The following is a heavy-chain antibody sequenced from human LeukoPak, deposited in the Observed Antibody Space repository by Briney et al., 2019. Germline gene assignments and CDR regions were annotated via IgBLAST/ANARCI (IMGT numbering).Heavy chain of an antibody. CDR2: ISYDGSNK. CDR1: GFTFSSYA. V-gene: IGHV3-30-3*01. Sequence: PGGSLRLSCAASGFTFSSYAMHWVRQAPGKGLEWVAVISYDGSNKYYADSVKGRFTISRDNSKNTLYLQMNSQRAEDTAVYYCAKGRPGGPNCGGDCGFDYWGQGTLVTVSS. CDR3: AKGRPGGPNCGGDCGFDY. D-gene: IGHD2-21*02. J-gene: IGHJ4*02.